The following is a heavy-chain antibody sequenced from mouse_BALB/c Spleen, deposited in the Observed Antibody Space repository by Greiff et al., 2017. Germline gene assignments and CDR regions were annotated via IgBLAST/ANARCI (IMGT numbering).Heavy chain of an antibody. CDR2: ISSGGSYT. J-gene: IGHJ4*01. Sequence: EVHLVESGGGLVKPGGSLKLSCAASGFTFSSYAMSWVRQSPEKRLEWVAEISSGGSYTYYPDTVTGRFTISRDNAKNTLYLEMSSLRSEDTAMYYCARVPRSTMITTDYAMDYWGQGTSVTVSS. D-gene: IGHD2-4*01. CDR1: GFTFSSYA. V-gene: IGHV5-9-4*01. CDR3: ARVPRSTMITTDYAMDY.